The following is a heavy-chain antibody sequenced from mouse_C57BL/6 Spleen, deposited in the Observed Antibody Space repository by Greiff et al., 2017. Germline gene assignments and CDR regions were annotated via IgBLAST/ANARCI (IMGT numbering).Heavy chain of an antibody. CDR1: GFSLTSYG. J-gene: IGHJ4*01. V-gene: IGHV2-5*01. D-gene: IGHD3-3*01. Sequence: QVQLQQSGPGLVQPSQSLSITCTVSGFSLTSYGVHWVRQSPGKGLEWLGVIWRGGSTDYNAAFMSRLSITKDNSKSQVFFKMNSLQADDTAIYYCAKNGDCILYAMDYWGQGTSVTVSS. CDR3: AKNGDCILYAMDY. CDR2: IWRGGST.